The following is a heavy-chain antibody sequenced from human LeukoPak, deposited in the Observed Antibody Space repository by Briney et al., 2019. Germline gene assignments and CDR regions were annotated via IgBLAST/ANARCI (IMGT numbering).Heavy chain of an antibody. CDR3: ASKGYCSGGSCYGNWYFDL. D-gene: IGHD2-15*01. J-gene: IGHJ2*01. CDR1: GFTFSDYY. Sequence: PGGSLRLSCAASGFTFSDYYMSWIRQAPGKGLEWVSYISSSGSTIYYADCVKGRFTISRDNAKNSLYLQMNSLRAEDTAVYYCASKGYCSGGSCYGNWYFDLWGRGTLVTVSS. V-gene: IGHV3-11*01. CDR2: ISSSGSTI.